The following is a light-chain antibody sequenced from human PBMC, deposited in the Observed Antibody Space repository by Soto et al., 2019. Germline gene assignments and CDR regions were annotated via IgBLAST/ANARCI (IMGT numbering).Light chain of an antibody. J-gene: IGKJ2*01. V-gene: IGKV3-15*01. CDR1: QSVGSN. CDR3: QQHNYWPS. CDR2: GAS. Sequence: EIVMTQSPVTLSVSPGERATLSCRASQSVGSNLAWYQQKPGQAPRLLLYGASTRATGIPGRFSGSRSGTEFTLTIPSLQSEDFTVYYCQQHNYWPSFGQGTKLEFK.